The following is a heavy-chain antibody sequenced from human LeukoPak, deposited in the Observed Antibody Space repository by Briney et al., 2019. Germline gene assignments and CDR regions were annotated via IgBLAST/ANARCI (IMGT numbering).Heavy chain of an antibody. D-gene: IGHD3-10*01. Sequence: PSETLSLTCTVSGGSISSGGYYWSWIRQPPGKGLEWIGYIYHSGSTYYNPSLKSRVTISVDRSKNQFSLKLSSVTAADTAVYYCARQYYRKNMVRGVPYFDYWGQGTLVTVSS. J-gene: IGHJ4*02. CDR3: ARQYYRKNMVRGVPYFDY. V-gene: IGHV4-30-2*01. CDR1: GGSISSGGYY. CDR2: IYHSGST.